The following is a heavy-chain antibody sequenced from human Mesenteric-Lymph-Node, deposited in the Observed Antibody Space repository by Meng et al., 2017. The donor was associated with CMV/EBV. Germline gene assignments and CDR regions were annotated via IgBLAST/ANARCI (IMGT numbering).Heavy chain of an antibody. Sequence: ASVKVSCKASGYTFTSYGISWVRQAPGQGLEWMGWISAYNGNTNYAQKLQGRVTMTTDTSTSTAYMELSGLRSEDTAVYYCARESAGTDVWHFDLWGRGTLVTVSS. CDR1: GYTFTSYG. CDR2: ISAYNGNT. CDR3: ARESAGTDVWHFDL. V-gene: IGHV1-18*01. J-gene: IGHJ2*01. D-gene: IGHD6-13*01.